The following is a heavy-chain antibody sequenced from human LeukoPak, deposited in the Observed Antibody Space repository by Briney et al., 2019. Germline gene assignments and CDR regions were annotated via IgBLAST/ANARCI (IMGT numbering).Heavy chain of an antibody. Sequence: GASVKVSCKASGGTFSSYAISWVRQAPGQGLEWMGGIIPIFGTANYAQKFQGRVTITADESTSTAYMELSSLRSEDTAVYYCARNSYYYGSGSYYPYYYYYYGMDVWGQGTTVTVSS. J-gene: IGHJ6*02. CDR1: GGTFSSYA. V-gene: IGHV1-69*01. CDR3: ARNSYYYGSGSYYPYYYYYYGMDV. D-gene: IGHD3-10*01. CDR2: IIPIFGTA.